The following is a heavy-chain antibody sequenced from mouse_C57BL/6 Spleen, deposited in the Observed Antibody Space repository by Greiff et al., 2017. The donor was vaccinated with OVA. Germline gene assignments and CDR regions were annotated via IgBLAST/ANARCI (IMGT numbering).Heavy chain of an antibody. CDR2: IYPSDSET. CDR1: GYTFTSSW. J-gene: IGHJ2*01. Sequence: QVQLQQPGAELVRPGSSVKLSCKASGYTFTSSWMDWVKQRPGQGLEWIGNIYPSDSETHYNQKFKDKATLTVDKSSSTAYMQLSSLTSEDSAVYYCARLYGSSFDYWGQGTTLTVSS. CDR3: ARLYGSSFDY. V-gene: IGHV1-61*01. D-gene: IGHD1-1*01.